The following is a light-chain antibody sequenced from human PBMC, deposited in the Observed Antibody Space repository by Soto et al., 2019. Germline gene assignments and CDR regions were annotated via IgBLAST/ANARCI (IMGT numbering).Light chain of an antibody. V-gene: IGLV2-14*03. Sequence: QSALTQPASVSGSPGQSITISCTGTSSDVGGYNSVSWYQQHPGKAPKLMIYGVSNRPSGISNRFSGSKSGNTASLTISGLQTEDEADYYCSSFISSTTLALSVFGTGTKVTVL. CDR1: SSDVGGYNS. J-gene: IGLJ1*01. CDR3: SSFISSTTLALSV. CDR2: GVS.